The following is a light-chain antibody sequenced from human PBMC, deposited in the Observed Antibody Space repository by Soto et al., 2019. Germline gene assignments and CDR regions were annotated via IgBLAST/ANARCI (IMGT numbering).Light chain of an antibody. Sequence: EIVMTLSPATLSVSPGERATLSCRASQSVGTNIAWYQQKPGPAPRLLMYAASSRATGIPARFSGSGSGTEFTLTISSRQSEDFAVYYCQQYNNWPPYTFGQGTKLEIK. V-gene: IGKV3-15*01. CDR1: QSVGTN. CDR3: QQYNNWPPYT. J-gene: IGKJ2*01. CDR2: AAS.